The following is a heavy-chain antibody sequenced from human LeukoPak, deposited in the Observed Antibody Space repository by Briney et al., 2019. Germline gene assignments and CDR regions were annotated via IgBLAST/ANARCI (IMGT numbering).Heavy chain of an antibody. V-gene: IGHV4-34*01. CDR1: GGSFCGYY. CDR3: AAWDCSSTSCYISPNAFDI. CDR2: INHSGST. Sequence: NPSETLSLTCAVYGGSFCGYYWSCIRQPPRKGLEWIGEINHSGSTNYNPSLKGRVTISVDTSKNQFSLKLSSVTAADTAVYYCAAWDCSSTSCYISPNAFDIWGQGTMVTVSS. J-gene: IGHJ3*02. D-gene: IGHD2-2*02.